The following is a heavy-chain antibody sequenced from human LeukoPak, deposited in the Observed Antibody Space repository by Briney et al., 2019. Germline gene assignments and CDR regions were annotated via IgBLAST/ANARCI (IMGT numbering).Heavy chain of an antibody. V-gene: IGHV4-39*07. CDR3: ARGRLRLLRLGELSAPTSFDI. Sequence: PSETPSLTCTVSGGSISSSSYYWSWIRQPPGKGLEWIGEINHSGSTNYNPSLKSRVTISVDTSKNQFSLKLSSVTAADTAVYYCARGRLRLLRLGELSAPTSFDIWGQGTMVTVSS. CDR1: GGSISSSSYY. CDR2: INHSGST. J-gene: IGHJ3*02. D-gene: IGHD3-16*02.